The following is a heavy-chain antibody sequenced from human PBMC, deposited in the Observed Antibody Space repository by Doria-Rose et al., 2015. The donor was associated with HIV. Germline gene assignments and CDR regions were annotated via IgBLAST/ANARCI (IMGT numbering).Heavy chain of an antibody. D-gene: IGHD5-12*01. J-gene: IGHJ4*02. CDR3: VRDGDHYDFDF. CDR2: IKSDGSWK. V-gene: IGHV3-74*01. CDR1: YW. Sequence: YWMHWVRQTPGKGLVWVSRIKSDGSWKNYADSVKGRFTISRGNAKKMVFLQMNSLRVEDTAGYYCVRDGDHYDFDFWGQGTLVTSPQ.